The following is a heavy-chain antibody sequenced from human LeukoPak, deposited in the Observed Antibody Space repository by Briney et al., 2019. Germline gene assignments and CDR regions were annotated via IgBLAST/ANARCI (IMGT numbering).Heavy chain of an antibody. CDR2: ISAYNGNT. D-gene: IGHD5-12*01. CDR1: GYTFTSYG. CDR3: AREVATLNWFDP. J-gene: IGHJ5*02. Sequence: ASVKVSCKASGYTFTSYGISWVRQAPGQGLEWMGWISAYNGNTNYAQMLQGRVTMTTDTSTSTAYMELRSLRSDDTVVYYCAREVATLNWFDPWGQGTLVTVSS. V-gene: IGHV1-18*04.